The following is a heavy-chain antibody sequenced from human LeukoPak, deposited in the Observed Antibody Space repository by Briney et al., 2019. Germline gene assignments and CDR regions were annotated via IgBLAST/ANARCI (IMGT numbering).Heavy chain of an antibody. Sequence: GGSLRLSCAASGFTFSSYWMTWVRQAPGKGLEWVANIKQDGSEKYYVDSVKGRLSISRDNANNSLILQMNSLRAEDTAVYYCARGTVNFDNWSQGTLVTVSS. J-gene: IGHJ4*02. CDR2: IKQDGSEK. D-gene: IGHD4-11*01. V-gene: IGHV3-7*01. CDR1: GFTFSSYW. CDR3: ARGTVNFDN.